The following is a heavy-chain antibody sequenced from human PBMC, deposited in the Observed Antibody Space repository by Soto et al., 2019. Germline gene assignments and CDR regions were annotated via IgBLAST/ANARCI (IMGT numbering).Heavy chain of an antibody. V-gene: IGHV4-59*01. CDR1: GGSISSYY. CDR2: IYYSGST. CDR3: ARSGYYDFWSGYPDAFDI. D-gene: IGHD3-3*01. J-gene: IGHJ3*02. Sequence: SETLSLTCTVSGGSISSYYWSWIRQPPGKGLEWIGYIYYSGSTNYNPSLKSRVTISVDTSKNQFSLKLSSVTAADTAVYYCARSGYYDFWSGYPDAFDIWGQGTMVTVSS.